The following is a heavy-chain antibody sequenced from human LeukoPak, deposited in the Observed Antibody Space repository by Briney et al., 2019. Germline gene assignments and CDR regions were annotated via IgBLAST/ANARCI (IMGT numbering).Heavy chain of an antibody. Sequence: GGSLRLSCAPSGFTFSSYGMHWVRLAPGTGLEWAAVIWYDENNKYYADSVKGRFTISRDNSKNTLYLQMNSLRAEDTAVYYCARDVADAFDIWGQGTMVTVSS. V-gene: IGHV3-33*01. CDR1: GFTFSSYG. CDR2: IWYDENNK. J-gene: IGHJ3*02. CDR3: ARDVADAFDI. D-gene: IGHD2-15*01.